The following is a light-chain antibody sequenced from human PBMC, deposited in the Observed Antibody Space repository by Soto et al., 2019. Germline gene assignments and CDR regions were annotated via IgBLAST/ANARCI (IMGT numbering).Light chain of an antibody. CDR1: SSDVGGYNY. CDR3: SSYAGSNNGV. V-gene: IGLV2-8*01. J-gene: IGLJ3*02. CDR2: EVT. Sequence: QSALTQPPSASGSPGQSVTISCTGTSSDVGGYNYVSWYQQHPGKAPKLMISEVTKRPSGVPDRFSGSKSGKTASLTVSGLQAEDEADYYCSSYAGSNNGVFGGGTKLTVL.